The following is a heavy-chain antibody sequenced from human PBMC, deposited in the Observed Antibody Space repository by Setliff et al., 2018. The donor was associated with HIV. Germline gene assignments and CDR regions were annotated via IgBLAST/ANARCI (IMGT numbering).Heavy chain of an antibody. J-gene: IGHJ6*03. CDR1: GGSISSYY. V-gene: IGHV4-59*01. CDR2: IYTSGST. Sequence: PSETLSLTCTVSGGSISSYYWSWIRQPPGKGLEWIGYIYTSGSTNYNPSLKSRVAMSVDTSKQQFSLEVSSVTAADTDVYYCARTRGYSCPTSYYYYYMDVWGRGTTVTVSS. CDR3: ARTRGYSCPTSYYYYYMDV. D-gene: IGHD5-18*01.